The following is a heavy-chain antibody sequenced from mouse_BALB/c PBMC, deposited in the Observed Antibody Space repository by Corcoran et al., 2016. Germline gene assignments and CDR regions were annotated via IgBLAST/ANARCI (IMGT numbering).Heavy chain of an antibody. CDR1: VYAFSRYN. CDR3: ARRGSSGPWGAY. Sequence: EIQLQQSGPELVKPGPSVTVSCKSSVYAFSRYNIYWVKQSHGKCLEWIGYIDPYNGGTSYNQKFKGKATLTVDKSSSTAYMHLSSLTSEDSAFYYCARRGSSGPWGAYWGQGTLVTVSA. J-gene: IGHJ3*01. D-gene: IGHD3-1*01. V-gene: IGHV1S135*01. CDR2: IDPYNGGT.